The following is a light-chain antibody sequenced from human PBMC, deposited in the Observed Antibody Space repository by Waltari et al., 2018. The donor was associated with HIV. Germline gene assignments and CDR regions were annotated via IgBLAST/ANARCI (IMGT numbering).Light chain of an antibody. CDR1: QSIRNS. CDR2: KAS. J-gene: IGKJ1*01. CDR3: HQYHRSRT. Sequence: DIQMTQSPSTLSSSLGDRVTITCRASQSIRNSLAWYQQKPGKAPKLLIYKASTLESGVPSRCSGSGSGTEFTLTISSLQSDDFATYYCHQYHRSRTFGQGTKV. V-gene: IGKV1-5*03.